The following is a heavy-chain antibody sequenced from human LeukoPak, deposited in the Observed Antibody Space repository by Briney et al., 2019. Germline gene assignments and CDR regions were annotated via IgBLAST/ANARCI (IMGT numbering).Heavy chain of an antibody. J-gene: IGHJ2*01. CDR2: ISGSGGST. Sequence: QSGGSLRLSCAASGFTFSSYAMSWVRQAPGKGLEWVSAISGSGGSTYYADSVKGRFTISRDNSKNTLYLQMNSLRAEDTAVYYCAKDLRNQLLHWYFDLWGRGTLVTVSS. D-gene: IGHD2-2*01. CDR3: AKDLRNQLLHWYFDL. V-gene: IGHV3-23*01. CDR1: GFTFSSYA.